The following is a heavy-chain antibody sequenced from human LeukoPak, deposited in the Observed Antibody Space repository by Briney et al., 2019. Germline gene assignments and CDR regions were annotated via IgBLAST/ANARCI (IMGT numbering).Heavy chain of an antibody. CDR1: GFTFSSYA. CDR2: VSYDGSNK. CDR3: ARVAAGYSVNYFDY. Sequence: GGSLRLSCAASGFTFSSYAMHWVRQAPGKGLEWVTVVSYDGSNKYYADSVKGRFTISRDNSKNTLYLQMNSLRAEDTAVYYCARVAAGYSVNYFDYWGQGTLVTVSS. J-gene: IGHJ4*02. V-gene: IGHV3-30-3*01. D-gene: IGHD4-23*01.